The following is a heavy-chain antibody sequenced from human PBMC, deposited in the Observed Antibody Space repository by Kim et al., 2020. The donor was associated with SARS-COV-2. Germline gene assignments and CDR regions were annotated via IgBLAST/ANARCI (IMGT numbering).Heavy chain of an antibody. V-gene: IGHV3-48*03. CDR2: ISSSGSTI. Sequence: GGSLRLSCAASGFTFSSYEMNWVRQAPGKGLGWVSYISSSGSTIYYADSVKGRFTISRDNAKNSLYLQMNSLRAEDTAVYYCAGGASMVRGVISTFDIWGQGTMVTVSS. CDR3: AGGASMVRGVISTFDI. J-gene: IGHJ3*02. D-gene: IGHD3-10*01. CDR1: GFTFSSYE.